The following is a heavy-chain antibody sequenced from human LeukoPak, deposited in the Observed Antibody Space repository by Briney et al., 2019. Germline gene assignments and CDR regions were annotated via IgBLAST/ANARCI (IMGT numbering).Heavy chain of an antibody. Sequence: PSQTLSLTCSVSGDSISSGSYYWSWIRQPAGKGLEWIGRIYTSGSTNYIPSLKSRLTISVDTSKNQFSLRLSSVTAADTAVYYSARDAWFGAGRTFAYWGQGTLVTVSS. CDR1: GDSISSGSYY. J-gene: IGHJ4*02. CDR3: ARDAWFGAGRTFAY. CDR2: IYTSGST. V-gene: IGHV4-61*02. D-gene: IGHD3-10*01.